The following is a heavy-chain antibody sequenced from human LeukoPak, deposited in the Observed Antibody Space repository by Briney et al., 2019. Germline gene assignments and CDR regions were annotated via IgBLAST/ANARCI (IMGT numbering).Heavy chain of an antibody. CDR2: INHSGST. V-gene: IGHV4-34*01. CDR3: ARVPSTATGISWFDP. D-gene: IGHD6-13*01. J-gene: IGHJ5*02. CDR1: GGSFSGYY. Sequence: PSETLSLTCAVYGGSFSGYYWSWIRQPPGKGLEWIGEINHSGSTNYNPSLKSRVTISVDTSKNQFSLKLSSVTAADTAVYYCARVPSTATGISWFDPWGQGTLVTVSS.